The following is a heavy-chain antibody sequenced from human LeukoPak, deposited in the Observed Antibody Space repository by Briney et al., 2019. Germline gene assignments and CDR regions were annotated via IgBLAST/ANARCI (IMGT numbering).Heavy chain of an antibody. CDR3: ARDGFVGAADY. J-gene: IGHJ4*02. CDR2: INQDGSEK. Sequence: GGSLRLSCAAPEFTFSGYWMNWVRQAPGKGPEWVANINQDGSEKHYVDSVKGRFNISRDNAKNSLFLQMNSLRVEDTAVFYCARDGFVGAADYWGQGTLVTVSS. V-gene: IGHV3-7*01. D-gene: IGHD6-13*01. CDR1: EFTFSGYW.